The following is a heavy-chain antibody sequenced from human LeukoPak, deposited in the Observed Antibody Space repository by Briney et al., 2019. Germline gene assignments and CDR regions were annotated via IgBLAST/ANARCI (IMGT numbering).Heavy chain of an antibody. V-gene: IGHV4-39*07. CDR3: ARDRRYYDSSGYYRTGVDP. CDR1: GGSISSSSYY. D-gene: IGHD3-22*01. J-gene: IGHJ5*02. Sequence: SETLSLTCTVSGGSISSSSYYWGWIRQPPGKGLEWIGSIYYSGSTYYNPSLKSRVTISVDTSQNQFSLKLSSVTAADTAVYYCARDRRYYDSSGYYRTGVDPWGQGTLVTVSS. CDR2: IYYSGST.